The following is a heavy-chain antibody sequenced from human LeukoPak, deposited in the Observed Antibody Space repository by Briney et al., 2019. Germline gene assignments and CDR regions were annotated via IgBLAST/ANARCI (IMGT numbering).Heavy chain of an antibody. CDR1: GYSFTSYW. CDR3: ARGVPTMVRGVILGSNWFDP. Sequence: GESLKISCKGSGYSFTSYWIGWVRQMPGKGLEWMGIIYPGDSDTRYSPSFQGQVTISADKSISTAYLQWSSLKASDTAMYYCARGVPTMVRGVILGSNWFDPWGQGTLVTVSS. D-gene: IGHD3-10*01. CDR2: IYPGDSDT. V-gene: IGHV5-51*01. J-gene: IGHJ5*02.